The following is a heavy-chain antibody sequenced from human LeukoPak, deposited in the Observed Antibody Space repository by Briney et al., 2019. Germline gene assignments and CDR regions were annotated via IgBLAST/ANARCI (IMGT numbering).Heavy chain of an antibody. Sequence: GSLRLSCAASGFTFSSYAMHWVRQAPGKGLERVAVISYDGSNKYYADSVKGRFTISRDNSKNTLYLQMNSLRAEDTAVYYCARDAKQLVQSDYFDYWGQGTLVTVSS. V-gene: IGHV3-30*04. D-gene: IGHD6-6*01. CDR1: GFTFSSYA. CDR3: ARDAKQLVQSDYFDY. CDR2: ISYDGSNK. J-gene: IGHJ4*02.